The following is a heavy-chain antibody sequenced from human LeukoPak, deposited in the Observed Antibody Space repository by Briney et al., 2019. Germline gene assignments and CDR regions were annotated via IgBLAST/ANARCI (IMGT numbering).Heavy chain of an antibody. CDR1: GFTFSHYA. J-gene: IGHJ4*02. Sequence: GGSLRLSCAASGFTFSHYAMGWVRQAPGKGLEWVSGISGSDTRTYYADSVRGRFTISRDDSTNTLSLQMNRLRADDTAFYYCAKDESTIWEYFDYWGQGTLVTVSS. V-gene: IGHV3-23*01. D-gene: IGHD5-24*01. CDR3: AKDESTIWEYFDY. CDR2: ISGSDTRT.